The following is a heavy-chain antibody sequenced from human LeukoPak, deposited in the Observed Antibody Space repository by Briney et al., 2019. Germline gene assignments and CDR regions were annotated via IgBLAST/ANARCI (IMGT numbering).Heavy chain of an antibody. CDR3: ARGPRIAVAGRRNWFDP. Sequence: SETLSLTCGVYGGSFSGYYWSWIRQPPGKGLEWIGEIDHSGSTNYNPSLKSRVTISVHASKNQFSLKLSSVTAADTAVYYCARGPRIAVAGRRNWFDPWGQGTLVTVSS. CDR2: IDHSGST. CDR1: GGSFSGYY. J-gene: IGHJ5*02. V-gene: IGHV4-34*01. D-gene: IGHD6-19*01.